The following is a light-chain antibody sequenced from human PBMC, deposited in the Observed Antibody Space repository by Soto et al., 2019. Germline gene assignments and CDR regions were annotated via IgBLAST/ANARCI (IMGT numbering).Light chain of an antibody. Sequence: EIVLTHSPGTVSFSPWERATLYCSASQRVSSSKFAWYQPKPGQARRLLIGGVSSRAAGIQNMFSGGGSGTDFTLTISRLEPEDSAVYYCHQYYTSPRAFGRGTKVDIK. CDR1: QRVSSSK. V-gene: IGKV3-20*01. CDR2: GVS. CDR3: HQYYTSPRA. J-gene: IGKJ4*01.